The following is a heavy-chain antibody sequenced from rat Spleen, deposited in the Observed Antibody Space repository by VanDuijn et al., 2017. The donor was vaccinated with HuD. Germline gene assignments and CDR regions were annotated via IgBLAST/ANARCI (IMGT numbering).Heavy chain of an antibody. Sequence: EVQLVESGGGLVQPGRSLKLSCAASGFSFSKFGMAWVRQAPTKGLEWVATIVFDSSGVYYRNSVKGRFTLSRDNTRNTLYLQMDGLKSEDTATYYCATATPMDAWGQGVMVTVSS. CDR1: GFSFSKFG. J-gene: IGHJ2*01. V-gene: IGHV5-29*01. CDR2: IVFDSSGV. CDR3: ATATPMDA. D-gene: IGHD1-2*01.